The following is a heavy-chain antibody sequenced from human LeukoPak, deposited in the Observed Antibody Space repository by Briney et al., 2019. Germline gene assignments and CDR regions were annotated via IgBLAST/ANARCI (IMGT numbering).Heavy chain of an antibody. CDR2: INHSGST. CDR1: GGSFSGYY. D-gene: IGHD4-11*01. Sequence: SESLSLTCAVYGGSFSGYYWSWIRQPPGKGLEWFGEINHSGSTNYNPSLKSRVTISVDTSKNQFSLKLSSVTAADTAVYNCARRRMTTVTTVRYWYFDLWGRGTLVTVSS. CDR3: ARRRMTTVTTVRYWYFDL. J-gene: IGHJ2*01. V-gene: IGHV4-34*01.